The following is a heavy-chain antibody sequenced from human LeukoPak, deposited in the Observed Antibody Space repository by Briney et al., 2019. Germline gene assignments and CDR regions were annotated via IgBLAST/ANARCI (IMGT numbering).Heavy chain of an antibody. D-gene: IGHD5-24*01. J-gene: IGHJ4*02. CDR2: LKQDGSEK. CDR3: ARMMASIPRGVPDY. Sequence: GGSLRLSCASSGFTFSNYWMTWVRQAPGKGLEWVANLKQDGSEKYYVDSVKGRFTISRDNAKSSLYLRMDSLRAEDTAVYYCARMMASIPRGVPDYWGQGTLVTVPS. CDR1: GFTFSNYW. V-gene: IGHV3-7*01.